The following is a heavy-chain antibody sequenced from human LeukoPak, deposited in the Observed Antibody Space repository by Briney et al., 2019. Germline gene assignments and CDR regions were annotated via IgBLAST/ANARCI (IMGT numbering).Heavy chain of an antibody. Sequence: SETLSLTCTVSGGSISSSSYYWGWIRQPPGKGLEWIGSIYYSGSTYYNPSLKSRVTISVDTSKNQFSLKLSSVTAADTAVYYCARHFVEGAIVDYWGQGTLVTVSS. CDR1: GGSISSSSYY. D-gene: IGHD2-2*02. V-gene: IGHV4-39*01. CDR2: IYYSGST. J-gene: IGHJ4*02. CDR3: ARHFVEGAIVDY.